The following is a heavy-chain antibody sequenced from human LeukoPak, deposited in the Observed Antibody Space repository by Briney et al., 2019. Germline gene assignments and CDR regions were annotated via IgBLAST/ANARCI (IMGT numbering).Heavy chain of an antibody. CDR3: ASEPLDYGEVASDY. CDR2: ISPSGGST. V-gene: IGHV1-46*01. D-gene: IGHD4-17*01. J-gene: IGHJ4*02. Sequence: ASVKVSCKAFGYTFTSNYMHWVRQAPGQGPEWMGVISPSGGSTTYAQKFQGRVTITADESTSTAYMELSSLRSEDTAVYYCASEPLDYGEVASDYWGQGTLVTVSS. CDR1: GYTFTSNY.